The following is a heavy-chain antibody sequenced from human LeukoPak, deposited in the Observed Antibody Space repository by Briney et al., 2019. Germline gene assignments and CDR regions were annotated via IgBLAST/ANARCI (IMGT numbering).Heavy chain of an antibody. V-gene: IGHV3-30*18. J-gene: IGHJ4*02. CDR3: AKDLLYSSSWYPVFDY. Sequence: GRSLRLSCAASGFTFSSYGMHWVRQAPGKGLEWVAVISYDGSNKYYADSVKGRFTISRDNSKNTLYLQMNSLRAEDTAVYYCAKDLLYSSSWYPVFDYWGQGTLVTVSS. CDR1: GFTFSSYG. CDR2: ISYDGSNK. D-gene: IGHD6-13*01.